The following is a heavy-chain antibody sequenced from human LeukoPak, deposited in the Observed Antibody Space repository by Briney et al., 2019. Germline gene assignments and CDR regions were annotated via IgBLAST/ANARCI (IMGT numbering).Heavy chain of an antibody. D-gene: IGHD6-13*01. CDR1: GYTFTVYY. CDR2: INPNSGGT. V-gene: IGHV1-2*06. J-gene: IGHJ6*02. CDR3: ARDSSFGQQLVNIYYYGMDV. Sequence: EASVKVSCTASGYTFTVYYMHWVRQAPGQGLEWMGRINPNSGGTNYAQKLQGRVTMTTDTSTSTAYMELRSLRSDDTAVYYCARDSSFGQQLVNIYYYGMDVWGQGTTVTVSS.